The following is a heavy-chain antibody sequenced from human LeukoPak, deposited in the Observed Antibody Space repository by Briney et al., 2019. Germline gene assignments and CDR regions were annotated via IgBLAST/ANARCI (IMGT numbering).Heavy chain of an antibody. Sequence: AASVTVSCKASGYTFTTYYMHWVRQAPGQGLEGMGIVNPSSGSTSYAQKFQGRVTMTRDTSTSTFYMELRSLKSEDTAVYYCARELDYYYGMDVWGQGTTVTVSS. CDR2: VNPSSGST. CDR3: ARELDYYYGMDV. J-gene: IGHJ6*02. CDR1: GYTFTTYY. V-gene: IGHV1-46*01.